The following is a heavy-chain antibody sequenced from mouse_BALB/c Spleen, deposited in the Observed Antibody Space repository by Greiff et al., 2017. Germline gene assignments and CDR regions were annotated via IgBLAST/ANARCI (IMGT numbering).Heavy chain of an antibody. Sequence: VMLVESGPGLVAPSQSLSITCTVSGFSLTSYGVHWVRQPPGKGLEWLGVIWAGGSTNYNSALMSRLSISKDNSKSQVFLKMNSLQTDDTAMYYCARDGYYGWMGFAYWGQGTLVTVSA. CDR3: ARDGYYGWMGFAY. V-gene: IGHV2-9*02. J-gene: IGHJ3*01. CDR2: IWAGGST. CDR1: GFSLTSYG. D-gene: IGHD1-2*01.